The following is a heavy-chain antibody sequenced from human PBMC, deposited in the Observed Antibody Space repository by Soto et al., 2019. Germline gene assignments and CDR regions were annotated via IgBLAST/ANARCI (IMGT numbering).Heavy chain of an antibody. J-gene: IGHJ2*01. D-gene: IGHD3-10*02. CDR2: IYYSGST. CDR3: FQAEDGIRDVRAVSAFLLNRSSDL. V-gene: IGHV4-30-4*01. Sequence: IHQPPGKGLEWIGYIYYSGSTYYNPSLKSRVTISVDTSKNQFSLKLSSVTAADTAVYFFFQAEDGIRDVRAVSAFLLNRSSDL.